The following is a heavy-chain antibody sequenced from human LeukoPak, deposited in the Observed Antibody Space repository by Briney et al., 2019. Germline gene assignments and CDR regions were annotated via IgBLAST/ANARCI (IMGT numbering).Heavy chain of an antibody. CDR1: GFTFSSYA. J-gene: IGHJ5*02. Sequence: GGSLRLSCAASGFTFSSYAMHWVRQAPGKGLEWVAVISYDGSNKYYADSVKGRFTISRDNSKNTLYLQMNSLRAEDTAVYYCARDRIAATTTRLRWFDPWGQGTLVTVSS. CDR3: ARDRIAATTTRLRWFDP. CDR2: ISYDGSNK. V-gene: IGHV3-30*04. D-gene: IGHD4-17*01.